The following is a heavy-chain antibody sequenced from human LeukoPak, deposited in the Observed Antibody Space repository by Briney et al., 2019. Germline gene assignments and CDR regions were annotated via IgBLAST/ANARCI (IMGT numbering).Heavy chain of an antibody. D-gene: IGHD2-8*01. J-gene: IGHJ3*02. Sequence: GGSLRLSCAVSGFSVSSHYMSWVRQPPGKGLEWVSVIYSGGGIYYADSVKGRFTSSRDNAKNMIYLQMNSLRAEDTAVYYCARGRMGAFDIWGQGTMVTVSS. V-gene: IGHV3-66*01. CDR2: IYSGGGI. CDR1: GFSVSSHY. CDR3: ARGRMGAFDI.